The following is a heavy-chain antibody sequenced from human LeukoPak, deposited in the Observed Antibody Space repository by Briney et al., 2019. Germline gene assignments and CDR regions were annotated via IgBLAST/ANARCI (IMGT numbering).Heavy chain of an antibody. V-gene: IGHV3-23*01. J-gene: IGHJ4*02. CDR3: ARDTPYYDSSGYYLNSIFFDY. CDR1: GFTFSSYA. Sequence: GGSLRLSCAASGFTFSSYAMSWVRQAPGKGLEWVSAISGSGGSTYYADSVKGRFTISRDDPKNTLYLQMNSLRAEDTAVYYCARDTPYYDSSGYYLNSIFFDYWGQGTLVTVSS. D-gene: IGHD3-22*01. CDR2: ISGSGGST.